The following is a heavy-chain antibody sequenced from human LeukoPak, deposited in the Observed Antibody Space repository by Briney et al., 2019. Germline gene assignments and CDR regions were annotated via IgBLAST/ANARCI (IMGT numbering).Heavy chain of an antibody. CDR3: ARSELQFDYFDY. J-gene: IGHJ4*02. Sequence: ASVKVSCKASGYTFTSYYMHWVRQAPGQGLEWMGIINPSGGGTSYAQKFQGRVTMTRDTSTSTVYMELGSLRSEDTAVYHCARSELQFDYFDYWGQGTLVTVSS. V-gene: IGHV1-46*01. D-gene: IGHD5-24*01. CDR1: GYTFTSYY. CDR2: INPSGGGT.